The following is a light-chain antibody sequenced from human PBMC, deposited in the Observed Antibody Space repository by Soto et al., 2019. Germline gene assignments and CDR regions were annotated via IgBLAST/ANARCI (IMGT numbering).Light chain of an antibody. V-gene: IGLV1-40*01. Sequence: QSVLTQPPSVSGAPGQRVTISCTGSSSNIGTTYDVQWYQQLPGTAPKLLIHGNTDRPSGVPDRFSGSKSGTSASLAITGLQADAEADYYCQPHDASLSVHYVFGTGSKVTVL. CDR2: GNT. CDR3: QPHDASLSVHYV. J-gene: IGLJ1*01. CDR1: SSNIGTTYD.